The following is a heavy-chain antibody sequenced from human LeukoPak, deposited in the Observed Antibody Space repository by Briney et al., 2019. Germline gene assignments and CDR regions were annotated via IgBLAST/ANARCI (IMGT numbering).Heavy chain of an antibody. J-gene: IGHJ4*02. CDR1: GFTFSSYA. CDR3: ITGIRSGYYVY. CDR2: IVSNTEGGTR. Sequence: GGSLRLSCAASGFTFSSYAMSWVRQAPGKGLEWIGRIVSNTEGGTRDYAAPVKGRFTISRDDSKNTLYLQMNSLKTEDTAVYHCITGIRSGYYVYWGQGTLVTVSS. V-gene: IGHV3-15*04. D-gene: IGHD3-22*01.